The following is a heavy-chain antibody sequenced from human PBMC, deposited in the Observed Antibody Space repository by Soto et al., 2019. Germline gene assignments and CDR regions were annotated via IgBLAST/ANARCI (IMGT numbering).Heavy chain of an antibody. D-gene: IGHD3-9*01. CDR1: GFTVSSNY. V-gene: IGHV3-53*04. CDR2: IYSGGST. Sequence: EVQLVESGGGLVQPGGSLRLSCAASGFTVSSNYMSWVRQAPGKGLEWVSVIYSGGSTYYADSVKGRFTISRHNSKNTLYLQMNSLRAEDTAVYYCARGVRYYDILTGYYYYYMDVWGKGTTVTVSS. J-gene: IGHJ6*03. CDR3: ARGVRYYDILTGYYYYYMDV.